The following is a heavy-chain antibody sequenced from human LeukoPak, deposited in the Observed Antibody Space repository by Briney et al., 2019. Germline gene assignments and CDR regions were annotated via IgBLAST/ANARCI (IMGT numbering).Heavy chain of an antibody. Sequence: GGSLRLSCAASGFTFSSYGMHWVRQAPGKGLEWVAVIWYDGSNKYYADSVKGRFTISRDNSKNTLYLQMNSLRAEDTAVYYCARDCCGKRFDYWGQGTLVTVSS. D-gene: IGHD1-26*01. CDR3: ARDCCGKRFDY. V-gene: IGHV3-33*01. CDR2: IWYDGSNK. CDR1: GFTFSSYG. J-gene: IGHJ4*02.